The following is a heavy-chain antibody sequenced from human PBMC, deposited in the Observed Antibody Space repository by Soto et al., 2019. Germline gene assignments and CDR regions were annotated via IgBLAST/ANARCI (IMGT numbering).Heavy chain of an antibody. CDR1: GFTFSDYY. V-gene: IGHV3-11*01. CDR3: ARGRDDSSGYYRY. CDR2: ISSSGSTI. J-gene: IGHJ4*02. D-gene: IGHD3-22*01. Sequence: GESLKISCAASGFTFSDYYMSWIRQAPGKGLEWVSYISSSGSTIYYADSVKGRFTISRDNAKNSLYLQMNSLRAEDTAVYYCARGRDDSSGYYRYWGQGTLVTVSS.